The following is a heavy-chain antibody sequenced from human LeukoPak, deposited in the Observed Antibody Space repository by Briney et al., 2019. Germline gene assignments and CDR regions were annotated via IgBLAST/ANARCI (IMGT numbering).Heavy chain of an antibody. CDR1: GGSISSYY. D-gene: IGHD3-3*01. V-gene: IGHV4-59*01. CDR3: AREGDGSGYYNDAFDI. Sequence: PSETLSLTCTVSGGSISSYYWSWIRQPPGKGLEWIGYIYYSGSTNYNPSLKSRVTISVDTSKNQFSLKLSSVTAADTAVYYCAREGDGSGYYNDAFDIWGQGTMVTVSS. J-gene: IGHJ3*02. CDR2: IYYSGST.